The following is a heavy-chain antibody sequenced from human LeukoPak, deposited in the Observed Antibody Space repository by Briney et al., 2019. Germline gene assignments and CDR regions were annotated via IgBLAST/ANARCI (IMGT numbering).Heavy chain of an antibody. CDR3: ARAPAVRGPLAHFDY. CDR2: ISSSDSTK. J-gene: IGHJ4*02. Sequence: PGGSLRLSCAASGFTFSSYEMNWVRQAPGKGLEWVSYISSSDSTKYYADSVKGRFTISRDNSKNTLYLQMNSLRAEDKAVYYCARAPAVRGPLAHFDYWGQGTPVTVSS. V-gene: IGHV3-48*03. CDR1: GFTFSSYE. D-gene: IGHD3-10*01.